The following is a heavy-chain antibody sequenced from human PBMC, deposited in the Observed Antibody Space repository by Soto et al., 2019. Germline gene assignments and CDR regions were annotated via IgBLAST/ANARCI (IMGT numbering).Heavy chain of an antibody. CDR3: ARDRTGPTATLDY. CDR2: INPSGGST. Sequence: GASVKVSCKAPGYTFTTYYMHWARQAPGQGLEWMGRINPSGGSTNYAQKFQGRVTMTRDTSTSTVYMDLSSLRSEDTAVYYCARDRTGPTATLDYWGQGTLVTVSS. D-gene: IGHD1-1*01. J-gene: IGHJ4*02. V-gene: IGHV1-46*01. CDR1: GYTFTTYY.